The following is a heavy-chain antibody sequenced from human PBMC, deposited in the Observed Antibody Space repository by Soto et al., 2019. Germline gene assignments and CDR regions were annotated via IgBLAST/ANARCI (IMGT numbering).Heavy chain of an antibody. D-gene: IGHD3-3*01. CDR1: GGTFSSYA. CDR3: ARELRFLEWLFPTYGMDA. J-gene: IGHJ6*02. V-gene: IGHV1-69*06. CDR2: IIPIFGTA. Sequence: GASVKVSCKASGGTFSSYAISWVRQAPGQGLEWMGGIIPIFGTANYAQKFQGRVTITADKSTSTAYMELSSLRSEDTAVYYCARELRFLEWLFPTYGMDAWGQGTTVTVSS.